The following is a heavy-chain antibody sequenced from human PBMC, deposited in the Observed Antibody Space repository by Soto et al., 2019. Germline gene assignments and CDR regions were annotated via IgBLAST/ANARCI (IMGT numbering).Heavy chain of an antibody. CDR1: GYTFTSYY. CDR2: INPSGGST. Sequence: QVQLVQSGAEVKKPGASVKVSCKASGYTFTSYYMHWVRQAPGQGLEWMGIINPSGGSTSYAQKFQGRVTMTRDTSTSTVYMELSSLRSEDTAVYYCARDLKGAYYYDSSDTNHFDYWGQGTLVTVSS. CDR3: ARDLKGAYYYDSSDTNHFDY. V-gene: IGHV1-46*03. D-gene: IGHD3-22*01. J-gene: IGHJ4*02.